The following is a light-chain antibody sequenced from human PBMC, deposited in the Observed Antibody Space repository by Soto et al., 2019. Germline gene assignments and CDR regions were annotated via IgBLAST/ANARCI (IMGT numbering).Light chain of an antibody. Sequence: SYELTQPPSVSEAPGKTARITCGGNNIGSKGVHWYQQKPGQAPVLVIYYNTDRPSGIPERFSGSNSGNTATLTISRVEAGDEADYYCQVWDSSNDHVIFGGGTKVTVL. CDR2: YNT. CDR1: NIGSKG. V-gene: IGLV3-21*04. J-gene: IGLJ2*01. CDR3: QVWDSSNDHVI.